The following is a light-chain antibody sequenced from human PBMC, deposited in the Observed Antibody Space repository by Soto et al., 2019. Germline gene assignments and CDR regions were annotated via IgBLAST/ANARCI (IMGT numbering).Light chain of an antibody. J-gene: IGLJ1*01. V-gene: IGLV2-11*01. CDR1: SSDVGGYNY. Sequence: QSALTQPRSVSGSPGQSVTISCTGTSSDVGGYNYVSWYQQHPGKAPKLMIYDVSKRPSGVPDRFSGSKSGNTASLTISGLQAEDEADYYCCSYAGSPYVFGTGTK. CDR3: CSYAGSPYV. CDR2: DVS.